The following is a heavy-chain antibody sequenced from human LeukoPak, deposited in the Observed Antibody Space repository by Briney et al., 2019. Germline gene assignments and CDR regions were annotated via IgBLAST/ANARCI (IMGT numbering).Heavy chain of an antibody. D-gene: IGHD3-22*01. CDR1: GFTFSSYW. CDR3: ARDEDSSGYYYDS. J-gene: IGHJ5*02. V-gene: IGHV3-7*01. CDR2: IKQDGSEK. Sequence: GGSLRLSCAASGFTFSSYWMSWVRQAPGKGLEWVANIKQDGSEKYYVDSVKGRFTISRDNAKNSLYLQMNSPRAEDTAVYYCARDEDSSGYYYDSWGQGTLVTVSS.